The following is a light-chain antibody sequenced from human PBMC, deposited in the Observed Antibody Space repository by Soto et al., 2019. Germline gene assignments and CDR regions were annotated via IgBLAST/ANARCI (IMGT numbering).Light chain of an antibody. Sequence: EILMTPSPVTLSVSPGERGTLACWAGQSVSSNLAWYQQKPGQAPRLLIYGASTRATDIPARFSGSGSGTDFTLTISALEPEDFAVYYCQQHSNWPLTFGGGTKVDIK. V-gene: IGKV3D-15*01. CDR1: QSVSSN. J-gene: IGKJ4*01. CDR3: QQHSNWPLT. CDR2: GAS.